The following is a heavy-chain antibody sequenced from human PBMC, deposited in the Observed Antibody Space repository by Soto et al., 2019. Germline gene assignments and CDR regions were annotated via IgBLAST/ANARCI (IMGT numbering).Heavy chain of an antibody. Sequence: SVKVSCKASGGTFSSYAISWVRQAPGQGLEWMGGIIPIFGTANYAQKFQGRVTITADESTSTAYMELSSLRSEDTAVYYCGRVAGAYTVVTPFTSIKHWGQGIRVTVAS. CDR3: GRVAGAYTVVTPFTSIKH. CDR1: GGTFSSYA. J-gene: IGHJ1*01. V-gene: IGHV1-69*13. D-gene: IGHD2-21*02. CDR2: IIPIFGTA.